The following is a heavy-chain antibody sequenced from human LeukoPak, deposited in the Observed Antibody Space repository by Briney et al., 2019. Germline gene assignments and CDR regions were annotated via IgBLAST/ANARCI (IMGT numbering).Heavy chain of an antibody. Sequence: PSETLSLTCTVSGYSISSGYYWGWIRQPPGKGLEWIGNIFHSGSTHYNPSLKSRVTISVDTSKNQFSLKLSSVTAADTAVYYCARVKYYDFWSGYYQGANFDYWGQGTLVTVSS. V-gene: IGHV4-38-2*02. CDR1: GYSISSGYY. D-gene: IGHD3-3*01. CDR3: ARVKYYDFWSGYYQGANFDY. J-gene: IGHJ4*02. CDR2: IFHSGST.